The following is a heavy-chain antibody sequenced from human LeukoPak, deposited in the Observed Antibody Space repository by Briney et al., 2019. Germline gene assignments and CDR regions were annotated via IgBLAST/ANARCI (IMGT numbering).Heavy chain of an antibody. CDR3: ARHEQLEVTNWFDP. Sequence: SETLSLTCTVSGGSISSSDYHWGWIRQPPGKGLEWIGSIYYSGTTYYNPSLKSRVTISVDTSKNQFSLKLSSVTAADTAVYYCARHEQLEVTNWFDPWGQGTLVTVSS. V-gene: IGHV4-39*01. CDR2: IYYSGTT. CDR1: GGSISSSDYH. J-gene: IGHJ5*02. D-gene: IGHD1-1*01.